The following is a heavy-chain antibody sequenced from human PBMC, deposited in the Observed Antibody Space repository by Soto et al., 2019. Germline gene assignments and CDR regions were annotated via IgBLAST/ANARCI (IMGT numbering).Heavy chain of an antibody. D-gene: IGHD6-6*01. CDR1: GGSISSGDYY. CDR2: IYYSGST. Sequence: SETLSLTCTVSGGSISSGDYYWGWIRQPPGKGLEWIGYIYYSGSTYYNPSLKSRVTISVDTSKNQFSLKLSSVTAADTAVYYCASELHLSMAARPDRPPNWGQGTLVTVCS. CDR3: ASELHLSMAARPDRPPN. J-gene: IGHJ4*02. V-gene: IGHV4-30-4*01.